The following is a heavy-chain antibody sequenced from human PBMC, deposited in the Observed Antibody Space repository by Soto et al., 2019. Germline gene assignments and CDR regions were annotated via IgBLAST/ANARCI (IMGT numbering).Heavy chain of an antibody. CDR1: GFTFTSSA. CDR3: AAGRLRYFDWLPLGDDAFDI. CDR2: IVVGSGNT. Sequence: SVKVSCKASGFTFTSSAMQWVRQARGQRLEWIVWIVVGSGNTNYAQKFQERVTITRDMSTSTAYMELSSLRSEDTAVYYCAAGRLRYFDWLPLGDDAFDIWGQGTMVTVSS. D-gene: IGHD3-9*01. J-gene: IGHJ3*02. V-gene: IGHV1-58*02.